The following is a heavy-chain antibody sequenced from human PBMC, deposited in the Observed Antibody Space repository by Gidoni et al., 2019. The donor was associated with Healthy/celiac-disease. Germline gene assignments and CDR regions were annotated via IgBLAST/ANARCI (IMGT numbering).Heavy chain of an antibody. CDR3: AVFGKRTSDY. CDR2: INPSGGST. Sequence: QLQLVQSGAEEKKPGASVKVSCTASGYTFNSYYMHCVRQAPGLGLEWMEIINPSGGSTIYAQKYQGRVSMTRDTSTSTVYVELDSLWSEDTAVYYCAVFGKRTSDYWGQGTLVTVSS. CDR1: GYTFNSYY. J-gene: IGHJ4*02. D-gene: IGHD2-2*01. V-gene: IGHV1-46*02.